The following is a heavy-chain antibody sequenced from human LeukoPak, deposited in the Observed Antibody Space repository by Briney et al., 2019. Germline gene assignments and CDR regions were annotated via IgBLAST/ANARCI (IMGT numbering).Heavy chain of an antibody. J-gene: IGHJ6*03. Sequence: PSETLSLTCTVSGGSISSYYWSWIRQPPGKGLEWIGYIYYSGSTNYNPSLKSRVTISVDTSKNQFSLKLSSVTAADTAVYYCARVVTYYYDSSGRNYYYYYYMDVWGKGTTVTVSS. CDR3: ARVVTYYYDSSGRNYYYYYYMDV. CDR2: IYYSGST. D-gene: IGHD3-22*01. V-gene: IGHV4-59*01. CDR1: GGSISSYY.